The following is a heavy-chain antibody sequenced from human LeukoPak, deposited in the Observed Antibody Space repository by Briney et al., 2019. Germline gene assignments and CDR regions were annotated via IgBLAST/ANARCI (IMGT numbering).Heavy chain of an antibody. Sequence: PGGSLRLSCAASGFTFSTYWMSWVRQAPGKGLEWVANIKQDGHEKYYVDSVKGRFTISRDNAKNSMYLQMNSLRAEDTAVYYCARAETMIVVVTPIFDYWGQGTLVTVSS. CDR1: GFTFSTYW. CDR3: ARAETMIVVVTPIFDY. CDR2: IKQDGHEK. J-gene: IGHJ4*02. V-gene: IGHV3-7*01. D-gene: IGHD3-22*01.